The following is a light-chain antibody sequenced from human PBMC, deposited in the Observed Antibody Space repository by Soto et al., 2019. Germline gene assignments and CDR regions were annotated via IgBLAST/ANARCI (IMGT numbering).Light chain of an antibody. V-gene: IGKV3-15*01. CDR1: QYIGSA. CDR3: QQYNSLSSVS. J-gene: IGKJ4*01. Sequence: EVVLTQSPATLSVSPGDRATLSCRASQYIGSAVAWYHQRSGQAPRLLIFDASIRVPTTPARFSGSVSGTEFTLTITSLQPDDSATYYCQQYNSLSSVSFGGGTKVEI. CDR2: DAS.